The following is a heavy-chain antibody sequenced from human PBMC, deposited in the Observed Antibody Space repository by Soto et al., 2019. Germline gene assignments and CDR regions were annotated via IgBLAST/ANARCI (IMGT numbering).Heavy chain of an antibody. CDR1: GYTFSRFS. J-gene: IGHJ4*02. D-gene: IGHD2-15*01. V-gene: IGHV1-18*04. CDR2: ISGNTGKT. Sequence: VQLVQSGAEVKKPGASVKVSCKASGYTFSRFSISWVRQAPGQGLEWMGWISGNTGKTHYAQKFQDRVTMTADTSTNTAHMELRSLRSDDTAVYYCARETGVVVIVKGEFEFWCQGTLVPVSS. CDR3: ARETGVVVIVKGEFEF.